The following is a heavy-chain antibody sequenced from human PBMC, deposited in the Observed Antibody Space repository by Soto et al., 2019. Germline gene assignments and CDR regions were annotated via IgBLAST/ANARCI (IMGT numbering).Heavy chain of an antibody. CDR3: ARTKDTAMVPYGMDV. D-gene: IGHD5-18*01. Sequence: GGSLRLSCAASGFTFSSYAMHWVRQAPGKGLEWVAVISYDGSNKYYADSVKGRFTISRDNSKNTLYLQMNSLRAEDTAVYYCARTKDTAMVPYGMDVWGHGTTVTAP. V-gene: IGHV3-30-3*01. J-gene: IGHJ6*02. CDR2: ISYDGSNK. CDR1: GFTFSSYA.